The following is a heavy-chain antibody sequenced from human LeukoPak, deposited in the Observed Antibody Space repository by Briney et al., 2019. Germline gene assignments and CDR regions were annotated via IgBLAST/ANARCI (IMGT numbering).Heavy chain of an antibody. D-gene: IGHD3-16*01. V-gene: IGHV3-9*01. CDR2: ISWNSGSI. CDR1: GFTFDDYA. J-gene: IGHJ6*02. CDR3: ASTRDYGDYGMDV. Sequence: GGSLRLSCAASGFTFDDYAMHWVRQAPGKGLEWVSGISWNSGSIGYADSVKGRFTISRDNAKNSLYLQMNSLRAEDTAVYYCASTRDYGDYGMDVWGQGTTVTVSS.